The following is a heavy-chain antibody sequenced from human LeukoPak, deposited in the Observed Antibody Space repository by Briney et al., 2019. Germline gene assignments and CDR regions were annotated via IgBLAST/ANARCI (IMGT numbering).Heavy chain of an antibody. CDR2: IFRNGSL. D-gene: IGHD3-22*01. CDR1: GGSISSGGFS. V-gene: IGHV4-30-2*01. Sequence: SETLSLTCVVSGGSISSGGFSWSWIRQPPGKGLEWIGYIFRNGSLFYNPSLKSRVTISVDGSKNEFSLRLSSVTAADTAVYYCARGPYDSSGYGIDYWAREPWSPSPQ. J-gene: IGHJ4*02. CDR3: ARGPYDSSGYGIDY.